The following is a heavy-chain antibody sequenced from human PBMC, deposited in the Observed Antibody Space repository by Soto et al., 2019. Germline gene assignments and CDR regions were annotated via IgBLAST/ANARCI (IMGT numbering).Heavy chain of an antibody. CDR1: GFTFSSYG. J-gene: IGHJ6*02. V-gene: IGHV3-30*18. CDR3: AKGTYSSGWYLDYYYYGMDV. CDR2: ISYDGSNK. Sequence: GGSLRLSCAASGFTFSSYGMHWVRQAPGKGLEWVAVISYDGSNKYYADSVKGRFTISRDNSKNTLHLQMNSLRAEDTAVYYCAKGTYSSGWYLDYYYYGMDVWGQGTTVTVSS. D-gene: IGHD6-19*01.